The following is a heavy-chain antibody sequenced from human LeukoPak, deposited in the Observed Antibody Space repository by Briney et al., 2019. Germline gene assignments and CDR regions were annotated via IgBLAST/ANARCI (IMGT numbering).Heavy chain of an antibody. CDR3: AKDRRRWLQSTGGAFGI. J-gene: IGHJ3*02. D-gene: IGHD5-24*01. Sequence: GGSLRLSCAASGFTFSSYGMHWVRQAPGKGLEWVAVISYDGSNKYYADSVKGRFTISRDNSKNTLYLQMNSLRAEDTAAYYCAKDRRRWLQSTGGAFGIWGQGTMVTVSS. CDR2: ISYDGSNK. V-gene: IGHV3-30*18. CDR1: GFTFSSYG.